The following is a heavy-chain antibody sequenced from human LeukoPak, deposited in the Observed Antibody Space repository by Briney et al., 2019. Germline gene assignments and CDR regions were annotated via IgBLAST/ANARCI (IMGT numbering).Heavy chain of an antibody. D-gene: IGHD6-13*01. J-gene: IGHJ4*02. Sequence: SETLSLTCTVSGGSISSYYWTWLRQPAGKGLEWIGRIYTSGSTNYNPSLKSRVTISVDTSKNQFSLKLSSVTAADTAVYYCARGSAAGTFLGYWGQGTLVTVSS. CDR3: ARGSAAGTFLGY. CDR2: IYTSGST. CDR1: GGSISSYY. V-gene: IGHV4-4*07.